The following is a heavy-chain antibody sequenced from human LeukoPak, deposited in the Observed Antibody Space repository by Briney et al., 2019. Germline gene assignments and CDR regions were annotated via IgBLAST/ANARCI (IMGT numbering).Heavy chain of an antibody. D-gene: IGHD6-19*01. Sequence: PSETLSLTCNVSGGSIGRRNYYWGWIRQPPGKGLEWTGSVYYSGTTHYNSSLKSRVSISVDTSKNHFSLKLNSVTAADTAMYYCASHLRYSSGWYNWFDPWGQGTPVTVSS. V-gene: IGHV4-39*02. CDR3: ASHLRYSSGWYNWFDP. CDR2: VYYSGTT. J-gene: IGHJ5*02. CDR1: GGSIGRRNYY.